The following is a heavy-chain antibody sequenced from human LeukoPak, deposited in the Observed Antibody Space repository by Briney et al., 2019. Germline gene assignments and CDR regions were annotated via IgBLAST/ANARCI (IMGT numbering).Heavy chain of an antibody. CDR3: ARDNTLTGYDY. J-gene: IGHJ4*02. Sequence: SETLSLTCTVSGGSISSSSYYWGWIRQPPGKGLEWIGSIFYSGSTYYNPSLKGRVSISVDTSRNQFSLKLSSVTAADTAVYYCARDNTLTGYDYWGQGTLVTVSS. CDR1: GGSISSSSYY. CDR2: IFYSGST. D-gene: IGHD3-9*01. V-gene: IGHV4-39*07.